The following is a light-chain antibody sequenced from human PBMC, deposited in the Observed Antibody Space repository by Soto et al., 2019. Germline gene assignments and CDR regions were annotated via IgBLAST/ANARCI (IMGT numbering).Light chain of an antibody. V-gene: IGKV3-11*01. CDR3: QQRSSCTPPT. Sequence: EIVLTQSPATLSLSPGERATLSCRASQSVNSYLAWYQQRPGQAPRLLIYDASNRATGIPARFSGSGSGTDFTLHISSLEPEDFSIYYCQQRSSCTPPTFGGGTRVDMK. J-gene: IGKJ4*01. CDR2: DAS. CDR1: QSVNSY.